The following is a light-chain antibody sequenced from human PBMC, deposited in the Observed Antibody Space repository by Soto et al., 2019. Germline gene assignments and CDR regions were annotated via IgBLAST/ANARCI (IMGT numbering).Light chain of an antibody. Sequence: DIQMTQSPSTLSASVGDRVTITCRASQSINSWVAWFQQKPGKAPKVLIYDASTLESGVPSRFSGSGSGTEFTPAIDSLQPDDDATYYCQRYNAFSQTFGQGTKVEI. CDR2: DAS. J-gene: IGKJ1*01. V-gene: IGKV1-5*01. CDR3: QRYNAFSQT. CDR1: QSINSW.